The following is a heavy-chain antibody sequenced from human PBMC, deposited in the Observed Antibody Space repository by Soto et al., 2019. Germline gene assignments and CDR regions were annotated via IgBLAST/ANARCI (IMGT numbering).Heavy chain of an antibody. D-gene: IGHD2-15*01. V-gene: IGHV3-13*05. Sequence: GGSLRLSCAASGFTFSSYDMHWVRQATGKGLEWVSAIGTAGDPYYPGSVEGRFTISRENAKNSLYLQMNSLRAGDTAVYYCARELTTRYCSGGSCYSLYYGMDVWGQGTTVTVSS. CDR1: GFTFSSYD. J-gene: IGHJ6*02. CDR2: IGTAGDP. CDR3: ARELTTRYCSGGSCYSLYYGMDV.